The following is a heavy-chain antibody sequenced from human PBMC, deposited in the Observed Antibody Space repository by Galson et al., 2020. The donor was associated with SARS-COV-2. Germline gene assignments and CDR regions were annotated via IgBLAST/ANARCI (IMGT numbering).Heavy chain of an antibody. CDR2: IYYSGST. D-gene: IGHD6-6*01. J-gene: IGHJ4*02. CDR1: GGSISSSSYY. Sequence: SETLSLTCTVSGGSISSSSYYWGWIRQPPGKGLEWIGSIYYSGSTYYNPSLKSRVTISVDTSKNQFSLKLSSVTAADTAVYYCARHVELAARRYFDYWGQGTLVTVSS. CDR3: ARHVELAARRYFDY. V-gene: IGHV4-39*01.